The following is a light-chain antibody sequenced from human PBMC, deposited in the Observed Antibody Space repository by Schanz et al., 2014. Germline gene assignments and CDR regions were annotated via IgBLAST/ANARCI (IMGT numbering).Light chain of an antibody. J-gene: IGLJ3*02. V-gene: IGLV2-11*01. CDR2: EVS. CDR1: SSDVGNYGL. Sequence: QSALIQPPSVSGSPGQSVTISCTGTSSDVGNYGLVSWYQLHPGKAPKLMIYEVSKRPSGVPDRFSGSKSGTSASLAITGLQAEDEADYYCQSYDSSLSGWVFGGGTKLTVL. CDR3: QSYDSSLSGWV.